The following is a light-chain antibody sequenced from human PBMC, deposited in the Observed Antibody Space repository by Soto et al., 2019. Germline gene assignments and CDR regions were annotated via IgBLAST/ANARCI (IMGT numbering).Light chain of an antibody. V-gene: IGLV2-14*01. CDR1: NSDVGAHDL. CDR3: SSYTTSTTVE. CDR2: GVT. Sequence: SVLTQPASVSGSPGQSITISCTGSNSDVGAHDLVSWYQHHPGKAPRLMIYGVTNRPSGVSNRFSGSKSGNTASLTISGLQAEDEADYYCSSYTTSTTVEFGGGTKVTVL. J-gene: IGLJ2*01.